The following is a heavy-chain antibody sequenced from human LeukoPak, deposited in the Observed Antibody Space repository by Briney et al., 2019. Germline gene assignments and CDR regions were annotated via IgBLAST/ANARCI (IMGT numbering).Heavy chain of an antibody. CDR2: INHSGST. V-gene: IGHV4-34*01. CDR1: GGSFSGYY. Sequence: PSETLSLTCAVYGGSFSGYYWSWIRQPPGKGLEWIGEINHSGSTNYNPSLKSRVTISVDTSKNQFSLKLSSVTAADTAVYYCARDQDSSGWYEPYYYYYMDVWGKGTTVTVSS. J-gene: IGHJ6*03. D-gene: IGHD6-19*01. CDR3: ARDQDSSGWYEPYYYYYMDV.